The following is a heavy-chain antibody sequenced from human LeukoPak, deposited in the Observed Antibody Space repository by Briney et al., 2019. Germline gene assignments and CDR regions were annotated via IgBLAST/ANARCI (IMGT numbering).Heavy chain of an antibody. J-gene: IGHJ6*02. CDR1: GGSFSGYY. D-gene: IGHD4-4*01. Sequence: SETLSLTCAVYGGSFSGYYWSWIRQPPGKGLEWIGKINHSGSTNYNPSLKSRVTISVDTSKNQFSLKLSSVTAADTAVYYCARFSPTRRPAQDYYYGMDVWGQGTTVTVSS. V-gene: IGHV4-34*01. CDR3: ARFSPTRRPAQDYYYGMDV. CDR2: INHSGST.